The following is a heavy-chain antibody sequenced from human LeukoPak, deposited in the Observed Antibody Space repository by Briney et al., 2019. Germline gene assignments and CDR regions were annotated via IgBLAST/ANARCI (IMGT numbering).Heavy chain of an antibody. CDR1: GYIFTSYH. V-gene: IGHV1-46*01. D-gene: IGHD3-22*01. CDR2: INPSGGST. Sequence: ASVKVSCEASGYIFTSYHIHWVRQAPGQGLEWMGIINPSGGSTNYAQKFQGRVTMTRDTSTSTVYMELSSLRSEDTAVYYCARDLYHRYYDNSGYAFDYWGQGTLVTVSS. J-gene: IGHJ4*02. CDR3: ARDLYHRYYDNSGYAFDY.